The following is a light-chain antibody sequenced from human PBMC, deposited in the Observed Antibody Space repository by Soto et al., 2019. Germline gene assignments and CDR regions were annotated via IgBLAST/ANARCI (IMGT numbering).Light chain of an antibody. CDR2: AAS. CDR1: QGINDF. J-gene: IGKJ4*01. V-gene: IGKV1-16*02. Sequence: DIQMTQSPSSLSASVGDTVTITCRASQGINDFLAWFQQKPGKAPKPLISAASSLQCGVPSKFSGSGSDRDFTLTISSLQPEDSATYYCQQYHSYPDTFGRGTKVEIK. CDR3: QQYHSYPDT.